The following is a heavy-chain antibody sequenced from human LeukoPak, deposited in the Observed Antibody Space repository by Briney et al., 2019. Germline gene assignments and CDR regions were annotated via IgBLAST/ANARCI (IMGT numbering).Heavy chain of an antibody. D-gene: IGHD6-19*01. Sequence: SETLSLTCAVYGGSFSGYYWSWIRQPPGKGLEWIGEINHSGSTNYNPSLKSRVTISVDTSKDQFSLKLSSVTAADTAVYYCARGVWVGIAVAVYYYYGMDVWGQGTTVTVSS. CDR3: ARGVWVGIAVAVYYYYGMDV. CDR2: INHSGST. CDR1: GGSFSGYY. V-gene: IGHV4-34*01. J-gene: IGHJ6*02.